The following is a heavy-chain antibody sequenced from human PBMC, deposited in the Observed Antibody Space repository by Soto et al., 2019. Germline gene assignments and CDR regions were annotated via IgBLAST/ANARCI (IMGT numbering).Heavy chain of an antibody. D-gene: IGHD6-19*01. Sequence: SGTLSLTCTVSGGSISSYYWSWIRQPPGKGLEWIGYIYYSGSTNYNPSLKSRVTISVDTSKNQFSLKLSSVTAADTAVYYCARAAVAGDFDYWGQGTLVTVSS. CDR1: GGSISSYY. CDR2: IYYSGST. V-gene: IGHV4-59*01. CDR3: ARAAVAGDFDY. J-gene: IGHJ4*02.